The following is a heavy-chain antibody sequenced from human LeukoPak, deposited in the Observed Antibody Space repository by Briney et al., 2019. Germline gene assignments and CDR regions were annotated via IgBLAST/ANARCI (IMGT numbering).Heavy chain of an antibody. CDR3: ARGRVGQWLVDAFDI. D-gene: IGHD6-19*01. J-gene: IGHJ3*02. V-gene: IGHV3-53*01. Sequence: PGGSLRLSCAASGLTVSSNCMSWVRQAPGKGLEWVSFIYSGGSTYYTDSVKGRFTISRDNSKNTLYLQMNSLRAEDTAVYYCARGRVGQWLVDAFDIWGQGTMVTVSS. CDR2: IYSGGST. CDR1: GLTVSSNC.